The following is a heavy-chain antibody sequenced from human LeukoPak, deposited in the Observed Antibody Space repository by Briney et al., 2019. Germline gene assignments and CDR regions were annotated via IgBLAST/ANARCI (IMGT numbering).Heavy chain of an antibody. CDR3: ARDGYYYDSSGYSLSWFDP. D-gene: IGHD3-22*01. CDR2: INHSGST. CDR1: GGSFSGYY. Sequence: PSETLSLTCAVYGGSFSGYYWSWIRQPPGKGLEWIGEINHSGSTNYNPSLKSRVTISVDTSKNQFSLKLSSVTAADTAVYYCARDGYYYDSSGYSLSWFDPWGQGTLVTVSS. J-gene: IGHJ5*02. V-gene: IGHV4-34*01.